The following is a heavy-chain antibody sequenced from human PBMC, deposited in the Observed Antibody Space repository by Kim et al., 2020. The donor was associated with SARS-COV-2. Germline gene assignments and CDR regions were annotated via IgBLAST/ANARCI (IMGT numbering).Heavy chain of an antibody. CDR2: ISWNSGTK. Sequence: SLRLSCAASGFNFGDYAMHWVRQAPGKGLEWVSGISWNSGTKNYVDSVKGRFTISRDNVKKYLYLQMDSLRLEDTAFYYCAKASGDWYFDLWGRATLVTVSS. V-gene: IGHV3-9*01. CDR1: GFNFGDYA. J-gene: IGHJ2*01. CDR3: AKASGDWYFDL. D-gene: IGHD3-10*01.